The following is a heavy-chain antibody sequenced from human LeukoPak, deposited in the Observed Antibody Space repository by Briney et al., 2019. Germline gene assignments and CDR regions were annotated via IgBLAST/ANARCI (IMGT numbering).Heavy chain of an antibody. V-gene: IGHV3-48*04. CDR3: ARLRYYGMDV. CDR1: GFTFSSYW. Sequence: GGSLRLSCAASGFTFSSYWMSWVRQAPGKGLEWVSYTSRSSSTIYYADSVKSRFTISRDNAKNSLYLQMNSLRAEDTAVYYCARLRYYGMDVWGQGTTVTVSS. J-gene: IGHJ6*02. CDR2: TSRSSSTI.